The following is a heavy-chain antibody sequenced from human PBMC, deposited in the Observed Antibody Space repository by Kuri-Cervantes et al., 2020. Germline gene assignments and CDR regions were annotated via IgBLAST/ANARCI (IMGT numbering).Heavy chain of an antibody. V-gene: IGHV1-69*06. D-gene: IGHD3-10*01. J-gene: IGHJ4*02. Sequence: SVKVSCKASGGTFSSYAISWVRQAPGQGLEWMGGIIPIFGTANYAQKFQGRVTITADKSTSTAYMELSSLRSEDTAVYYCARGRSITMVQGVIRGGDYWGQGTLVTVSS. CDR3: ARGRSITMVQGVIRGGDY. CDR2: IIPIFGTA. CDR1: GGTFSSYA.